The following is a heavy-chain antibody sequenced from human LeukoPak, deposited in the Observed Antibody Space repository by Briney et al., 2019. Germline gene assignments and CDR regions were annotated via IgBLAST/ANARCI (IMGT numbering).Heavy chain of an antibody. CDR1: GGSISSSSYY. J-gene: IGHJ4*02. CDR2: IYHSGST. V-gene: IGHV4-39*07. D-gene: IGHD3-9*01. Sequence: PSETLSLTCTVSGGSISSSSYYWGWIRQPPGKGLEWIGSIYHSGSTYYNPSLKSRVTISVDTSQNQFSLKLSSVTAADTAVYYCARVMDFDWYLDYWGQGTLVTVSS. CDR3: ARVMDFDWYLDY.